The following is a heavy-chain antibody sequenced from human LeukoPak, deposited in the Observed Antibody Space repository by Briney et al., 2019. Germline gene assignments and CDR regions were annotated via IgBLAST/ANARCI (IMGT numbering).Heavy chain of an antibody. CDR1: GYSFADYW. CDR3: ARHPANFRWSLFDD. J-gene: IGHJ4*02. D-gene: IGHD4/OR15-4a*01. CDR2: IYPGDSNT. V-gene: IGHV5-51*01. Sequence: GESLKISCQGSGYSFADYWIGWVRQMPGKGLEWMGLIYPGDSNTKYRPSFQGQVTISVDKSISTAYLQWNSLKASDTAMYYCARHPANFRWSLFDDWGQGTLVTVSS.